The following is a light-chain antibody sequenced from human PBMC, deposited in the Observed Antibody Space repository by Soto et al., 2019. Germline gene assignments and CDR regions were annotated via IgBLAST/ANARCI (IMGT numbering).Light chain of an antibody. J-gene: IGKJ5*01. V-gene: IGKV1-12*01. CDR2: GAS. CDR3: QQANSFPLT. Sequence: DIQMTQSPSFVSASVGDRVTITCRASQGLCRWLAWYQQRPGKAPELLIYGASSFQSGVPSRFSGSGSGTDFTLTIISLQPEAFATYYCQQANSFPLTFGPGTRLEIK. CDR1: QGLCRW.